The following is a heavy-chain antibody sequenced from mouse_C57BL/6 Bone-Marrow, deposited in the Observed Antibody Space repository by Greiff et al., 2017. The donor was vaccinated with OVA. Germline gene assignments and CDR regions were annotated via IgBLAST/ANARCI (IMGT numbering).Heavy chain of an antibody. Sequence: VQLQQSGAELVKPGASVKLSCTASGFNITDYYMHWVKQRTEQGLEWIGRIDPEDGETKYAQKFQGKATITADTSSNTAYLQLSSLTSEYTAVYYCARNYGSSYAGFAYWGQGTLVTVSA. V-gene: IGHV14-2*01. CDR1: GFNITDYY. CDR2: IDPEDGET. CDR3: ARNYGSSYAGFAY. J-gene: IGHJ3*01. D-gene: IGHD1-1*01.